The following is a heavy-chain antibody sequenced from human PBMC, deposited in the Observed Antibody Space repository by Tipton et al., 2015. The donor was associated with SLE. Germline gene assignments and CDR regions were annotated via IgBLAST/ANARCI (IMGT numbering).Heavy chain of an antibody. CDR3: ARERVGAIDPPYFDY. CDR1: GGSFSGYY. J-gene: IGHJ4*02. D-gene: IGHD1-26*01. V-gene: IGHV4-34*01. Sequence: TLSLTCAVYGGSFSGYYWSWIRQPPGKGLEWIGEIHHSGSTNYNPSLRSRVTISVDTSKNQFSLKLRSVTAADTALYYCARERVGAIDPPYFDYWGQGILVTVSS. CDR2: IHHSGST.